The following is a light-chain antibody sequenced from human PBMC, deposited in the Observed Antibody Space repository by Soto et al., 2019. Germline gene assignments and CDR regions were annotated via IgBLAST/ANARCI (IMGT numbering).Light chain of an antibody. CDR2: GNS. J-gene: IGLJ2*01. CDR1: SSNIGAGYD. CDR3: QSYDSSLSGSSVV. Sequence: QSVLTQPPSVSGAPGQRVTISCTGSSSNIGAGYDVHWYQQLPGTAPKLLIYGNSNRPSGVPDRFSGSKSSTSASLAIAGLQVEDEADYYCQSYDSSLSGSSVVFGGGTKLTVL. V-gene: IGLV1-40*01.